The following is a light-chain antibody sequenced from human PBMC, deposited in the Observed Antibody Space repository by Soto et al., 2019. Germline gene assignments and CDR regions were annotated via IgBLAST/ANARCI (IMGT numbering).Light chain of an antibody. J-gene: IGKJ2*01. CDR2: KVS. Sequence: DVVMTQSPLSLPVTLGQPASISCRSSQSLVYSDGNTYLNWFLQRPGQSPRRLIYKVSNRDSGVPDRFIGSGSGNDFTLTISWVEAEDVGFYHCRQAAHWPYTFGQGTRLEIK. CDR3: RQAAHWPYT. V-gene: IGKV2-30*01. CDR1: QSLVYSDGNTY.